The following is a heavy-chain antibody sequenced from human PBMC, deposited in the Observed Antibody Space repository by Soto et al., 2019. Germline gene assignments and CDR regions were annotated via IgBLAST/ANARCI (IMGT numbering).Heavy chain of an antibody. D-gene: IGHD6-6*01. CDR3: ARGGLSTSSSSSRNWFDP. J-gene: IGHJ5*02. V-gene: IGHV4-34*01. CDR2: INHSGST. Sequence: SEPLSLTSAVYGGAFIGYYWSWIRQPPGKGLEWIVEINHSGSTNYNPSLKSRVTISVDTSKNQFSLKLSSVTAADTAVYYCARGGLSTSSSSSRNWFDPWGQGTLVT. CDR1: GGAFIGYY.